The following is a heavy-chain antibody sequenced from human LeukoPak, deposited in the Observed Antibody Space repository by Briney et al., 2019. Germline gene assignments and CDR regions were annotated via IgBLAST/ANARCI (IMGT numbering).Heavy chain of an antibody. CDR3: ARGGKQWRGGNYFDS. CDR1: GYTFTDYA. J-gene: IGHJ4*02. V-gene: IGHV1-3*03. CDR2: ITTGRGET. Sequence: ASVKVSCKASGYTFTDYALHWVRQAPGQSLEWMGWITTGRGETRYLQEFQRRITFTRDKSASTVYMDLGDLRSEDTAVYYCARGGKQWRGGNYFDSWGQGTLVAVSS. D-gene: IGHD6-19*01.